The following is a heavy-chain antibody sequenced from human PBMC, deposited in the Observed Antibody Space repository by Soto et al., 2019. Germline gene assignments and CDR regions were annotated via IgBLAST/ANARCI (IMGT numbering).Heavy chain of an antibody. CDR2: LWYDGSNL. CDR3: AREINDFWSGYLY. J-gene: IGHJ4*02. V-gene: IGHV3-33*01. D-gene: IGHD3-3*01. Sequence: QVQLVASGGGVVQPGTSLRLSCAASGFSFSSYAMHWVRQAPGKGLEWVAALWYDGSNLNYAQSVKGRCTISRDNSKSTVYVQMNSLNVEDTAVYYCAREINDFWSGYLYWGQGTVVTVSS. CDR1: GFSFSSYA.